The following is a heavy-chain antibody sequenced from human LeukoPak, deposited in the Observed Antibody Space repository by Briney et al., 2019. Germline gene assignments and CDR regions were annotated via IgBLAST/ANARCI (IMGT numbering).Heavy chain of an antibody. V-gene: IGHV3-33*01. CDR3: ARDPRMLYLGYYYYYMDV. CDR1: GFTFSSYG. D-gene: IGHD2-8*01. J-gene: IGHJ6*03. Sequence: PGGSLRLSCAASGFTFSSYGIHWVRQAPGKGLGWVAGIWYDVSNKYYADSVKGRFTISRDNSKNTLYLQMNSLRAEDTAVYYCARDPRMLYLGYYYYYMDVWRKGTTVTVCS. CDR2: IWYDVSNK.